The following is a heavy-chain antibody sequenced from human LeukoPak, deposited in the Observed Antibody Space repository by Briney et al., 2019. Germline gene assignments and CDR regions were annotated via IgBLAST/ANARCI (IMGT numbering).Heavy chain of an antibody. CDR3: ASSRDCYKYYFDY. Sequence: KTGGSLRLSCAASGFTFSSYYMSWVRQAPGKGLEWVSYISSSSSYINYADSVKGRFTISRDNAKNSLYLQMNSLRAEDTALYYCASSRDCYKYYFDYWGEGALVTVSS. CDR1: GFTFSSYY. J-gene: IGHJ4*02. D-gene: IGHD5-24*01. CDR2: ISSSSSYI. V-gene: IGHV3-11*03.